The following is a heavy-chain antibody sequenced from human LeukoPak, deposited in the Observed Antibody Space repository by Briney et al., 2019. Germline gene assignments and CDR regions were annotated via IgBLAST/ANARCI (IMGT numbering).Heavy chain of an antibody. CDR2: INSDGSDT. CDR1: GFTFSSYW. V-gene: IGHV3-74*01. J-gene: IGHJ4*02. Sequence: QPGRSLRLSCAASGFTFSSYWMHWVRQAPGKGLVWVSRINSDGSDTSYADSVRGRFTISRDNAKNTLYLQMNSLRAEDTAVYYCARYYSSGSYAIDYWGQGTLVTVSS. D-gene: IGHD3-10*01. CDR3: ARYYSSGSYAIDY.